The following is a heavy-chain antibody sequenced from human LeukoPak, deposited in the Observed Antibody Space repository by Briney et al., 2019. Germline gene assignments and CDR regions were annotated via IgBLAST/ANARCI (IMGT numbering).Heavy chain of an antibody. CDR1: GFTFDDYA. CDR2: ISWNSGSI. V-gene: IGHV3-9*01. J-gene: IGHJ4*02. Sequence: GGSLRLSCAASGFTFDDYAMHWVRQAPGKGLEWVSGISWNSGSIGYADSVKGRFTISRDNAKNSLYLQMNSLRAEDTALYYCAKDTLVVPAAMSLDYWGQGTLVTVSS. D-gene: IGHD2-2*01. CDR3: AKDTLVVPAAMSLDY.